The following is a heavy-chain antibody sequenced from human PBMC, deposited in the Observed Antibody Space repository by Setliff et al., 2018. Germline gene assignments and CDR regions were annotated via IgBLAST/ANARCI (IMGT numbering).Heavy chain of an antibody. CDR1: GYSFTSYG. Sequence: ASVKVSCKTSGYSFTSYGISWVRQAPGQGLEWMGHITTYNDNTKYAQKFQGRITVTTDLSTSTAYLDLRSLRSDDTAVYYCVRDSRITVLGVDNYHYMDVWGRGTTFTVSS. J-gene: IGHJ6*03. V-gene: IGHV1-18*01. D-gene: IGHD3-3*01. CDR3: VRDSRITVLGVDNYHYMDV. CDR2: ITTYNDNT.